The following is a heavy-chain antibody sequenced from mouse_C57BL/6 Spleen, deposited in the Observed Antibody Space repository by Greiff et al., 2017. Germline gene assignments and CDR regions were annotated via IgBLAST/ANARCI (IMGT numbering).Heavy chain of an antibody. V-gene: IGHV1-72*01. Sequence: VQLQQPGAELVKPGPSLKMSCKASGYTFPSYWMHWVTQRPGRGLEWIGRIGPNSGGAKYDEKFKSKATLSVDKPTNTAYMQLSIRTSEDAAVDYYSRSNYAMDYWGQGTSLTVSS. CDR1: GYTFPSYW. J-gene: IGHJ4*01. CDR2: IGPNSGGA. CDR3: SRSNYAMDY.